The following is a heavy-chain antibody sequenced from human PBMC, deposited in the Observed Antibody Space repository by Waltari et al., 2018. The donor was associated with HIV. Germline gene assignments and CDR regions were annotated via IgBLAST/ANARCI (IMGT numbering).Heavy chain of an antibody. D-gene: IGHD6-19*01. CDR3: ARMVSSSGWYVFDY. J-gene: IGHJ4*02. Sequence: QVHLVESGGGVVQPGRSLRLSCAASGFTFRTYGMHWVRQAPGKGLEWVAVIWYDGSNKYYAASVKGRFTISRDNSKNTLYLQMNSLSAEDTAVYYCARMVSSSGWYVFDYWGQGTLVTVSS. V-gene: IGHV3-33*01. CDR1: GFTFRTYG. CDR2: IWYDGSNK.